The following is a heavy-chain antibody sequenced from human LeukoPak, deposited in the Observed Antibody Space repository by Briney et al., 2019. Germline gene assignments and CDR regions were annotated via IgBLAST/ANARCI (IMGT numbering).Heavy chain of an antibody. Sequence: SETLSLTCTVSGGSISSYYWSWIRQPAGKGLEWIGRIYTSGSTNYNPSLKSRVTMSVDTSKNQFSLKLSSVTAADTAVYYCAREGGLINMIVVAYDAFDIWGQGTMVTVSS. D-gene: IGHD3-22*01. V-gene: IGHV4-4*07. J-gene: IGHJ3*02. CDR2: IYTSGST. CDR1: GGSISSYY. CDR3: AREGGLINMIVVAYDAFDI.